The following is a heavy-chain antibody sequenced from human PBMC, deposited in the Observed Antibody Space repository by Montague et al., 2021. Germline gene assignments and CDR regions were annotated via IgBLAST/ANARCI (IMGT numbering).Heavy chain of an antibody. D-gene: IGHD1/OR15-1a*01. CDR2: FYSGGNT. V-gene: IGHV4-39*01. CDR1: GGSISSTSHY. J-gene: IGHJ4*02. CDR3: ARARITGTTTPLDY. Sequence: SETLSLTCTVSGGSISSTSHYWDWIRQPPRKGLEWIGTFYSGGNTYYNPALKSRVSISADTSNNQFSLKLHSVTAADTAVYFCARARITGTTTPLDYWGQGTLVIVSS.